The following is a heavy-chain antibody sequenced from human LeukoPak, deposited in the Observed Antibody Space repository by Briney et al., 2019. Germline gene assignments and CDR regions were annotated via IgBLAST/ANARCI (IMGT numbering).Heavy chain of an antibody. J-gene: IGHJ4*02. CDR1: GYTFTGYY. CDR2: INPNSGGT. D-gene: IGHD3-22*01. CDR3: ARRLRYYESRHSYYFDD. Sequence: GASVKVSCKASGYTFTGYYMHWVRQAPGQGLEWMGWINPNSGGTNYAQKVQGRITMTRDTSISTAYMELSRLRSDDTAVYYCARRLRYYESRHSYYFDDWGQGTLVTVSS. V-gene: IGHV1-2*02.